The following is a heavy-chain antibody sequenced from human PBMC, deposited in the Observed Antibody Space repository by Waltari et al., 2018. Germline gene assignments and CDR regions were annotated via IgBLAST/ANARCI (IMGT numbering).Heavy chain of an antibody. J-gene: IGHJ2*01. V-gene: IGHV3-23*01. D-gene: IGHD7-27*01. CDR2: ITGGGTNT. CDR3: AKGLGMRDWYFDI. Sequence: EVRVLESGGGLVQPGGSLRLSCAASGLTFKNYAMAWVRPAPGKGLECVAVITGGGTNTYYADSVKGRVTVSRDNSKNTLDLQMNNLRLEDTAVYFCAKGLGMRDWYFDIWGRGTLLTVSS. CDR1: GLTFKNYA.